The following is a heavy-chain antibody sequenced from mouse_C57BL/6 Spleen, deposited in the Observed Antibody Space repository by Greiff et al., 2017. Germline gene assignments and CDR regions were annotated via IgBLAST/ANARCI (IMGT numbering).Heavy chain of an antibody. CDR2: IYPGSGNT. J-gene: IGHJ4*01. CDR3: ATNFFHDYAMDY. D-gene: IGHD2-12*01. V-gene: IGHV1-66*01. CDR1: GYSFTSYY. Sequence: QVQLQQSGPELVKPGASVKISCKASGYSFTSYYIHWVKQRPGLGLEWIGWIYPGSGNTKYNEKFKGKATLTADTSSSTAYMQLRSLTSEDSAVYYCATNFFHDYAMDYWGQGTSVTVSS.